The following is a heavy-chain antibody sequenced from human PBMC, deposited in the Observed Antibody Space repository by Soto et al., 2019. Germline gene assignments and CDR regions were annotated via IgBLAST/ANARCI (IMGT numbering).Heavy chain of an antibody. D-gene: IGHD3-3*01. J-gene: IGHJ6*02. CDR3: ARDSFERFTIFGVVKHYYYGMDV. CDR2: IYYSGST. V-gene: IGHV4-31*03. Sequence: SETLSLTCTVSGVSISSGGYYWSWIRQHPGKGLEWIGYIYYSGSTYYNPSLKSRVTISVDTSKNQFSLKLSSVTAADTAVYYCARDSFERFTIFGVVKHYYYGMDVWGQGTTVTFSS. CDR1: GVSISSGGYY.